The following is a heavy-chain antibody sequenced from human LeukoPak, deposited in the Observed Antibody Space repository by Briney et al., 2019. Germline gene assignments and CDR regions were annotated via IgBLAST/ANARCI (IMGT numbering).Heavy chain of an antibody. J-gene: IGHJ4*02. V-gene: IGHV3-9*01. Sequence: GGSLRLSCAASGFTFDDYAMHWVRQAPGKGLEWVSGISWDSGSMGYADSVKGRFTISRDNPKNLLFLQINSLRVEDTAVYYCARETPRRGETRDGYRWGQGTVVTVSS. CDR3: ARETPRRGETRDGYR. CDR2: ISWDSGSM. CDR1: GFTFDDYA. D-gene: IGHD5-24*01.